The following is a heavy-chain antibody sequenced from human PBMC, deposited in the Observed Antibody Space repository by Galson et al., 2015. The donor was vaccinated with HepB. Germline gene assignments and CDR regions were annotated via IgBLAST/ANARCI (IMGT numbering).Heavy chain of an antibody. Sequence: SLRLSCAASGFTFSSYAMHWVRQAPGKGLEWVAVISYDGSNKYYADSVKGRFTISRDNSKNTLYLQMNSLRAEDAAVYYCIVDSSGYYTFDYWGQGTLVTVSS. CDR2: ISYDGSNK. CDR1: GFTFSSYA. V-gene: IGHV3-30*04. CDR3: IVDSSGYYTFDY. J-gene: IGHJ4*02. D-gene: IGHD3-22*01.